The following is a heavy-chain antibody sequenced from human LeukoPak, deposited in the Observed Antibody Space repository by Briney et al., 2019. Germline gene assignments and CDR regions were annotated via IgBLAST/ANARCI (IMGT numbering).Heavy chain of an antibody. CDR1: GYTFIDYN. D-gene: IGHD2-21*02. CDR3: ARDRTLSDPFDP. Sequence: ASMKVSCKASGYTFIDYNMHWVRQAPGQGLEWMGWINPNSGGINYAQKFQGRVTMTRDTSISTAYMELSRLRSDDTAVYYCARDRTLSDPFDPWGQGTLVTVSS. CDR2: INPNSGGI. J-gene: IGHJ4*02. V-gene: IGHV1-2*02.